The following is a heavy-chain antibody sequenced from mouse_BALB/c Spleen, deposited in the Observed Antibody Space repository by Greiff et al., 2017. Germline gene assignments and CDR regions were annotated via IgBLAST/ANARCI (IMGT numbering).Heavy chain of an antibody. J-gene: IGHJ2*01. Sequence: EVQLVESGGGLVKPGGSLKLSCAASGFTFSSYAMSWVRQTPEKRLEWVASISSGGSTYYPDSVKGRFTISRDNARNILYLQMSSLRSEDTAMYYCARLDYGSSYHYFDYWGQGTTLTVSA. CDR3: ARLDYGSSYHYFDY. CDR1: GFTFSSYA. V-gene: IGHV5-6-5*01. D-gene: IGHD1-1*01. CDR2: ISSGGST.